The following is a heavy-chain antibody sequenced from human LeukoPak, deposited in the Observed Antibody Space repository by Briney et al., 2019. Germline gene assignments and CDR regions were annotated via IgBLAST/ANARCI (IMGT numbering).Heavy chain of an antibody. Sequence: SETLSLTYTVSGGSISGYYWSWIRQPPGKGLEWIGYIYYSGSTNYNPSLKSRVTISVDTSKNQFSLKLSSVTAADTAVYYCARNYYGSGSYYRYWGQGTLVTVSS. CDR2: IYYSGST. D-gene: IGHD3-10*01. CDR3: ARNYYGSGSYYRY. CDR1: GGSISGYY. J-gene: IGHJ4*02. V-gene: IGHV4-59*08.